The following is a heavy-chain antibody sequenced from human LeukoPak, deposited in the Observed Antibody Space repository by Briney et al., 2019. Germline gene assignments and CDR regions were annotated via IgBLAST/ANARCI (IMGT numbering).Heavy chain of an antibody. CDR3: ARGYSSSWYYFDY. V-gene: IGHV4-34*01. CDR2: INHSGST. D-gene: IGHD6-13*01. J-gene: IGHJ4*02. CDR1: GGSFSGYY. Sequence: SETLSLTCAVYGGSFSGYYWSWLRQPPGKQLEWIGEINHSGSTNYNPSLKSRVTISVDTSKSQFSLKLSSVTAADTAIYYCARGYSSSWYYFDYWGQGTLVTVSS.